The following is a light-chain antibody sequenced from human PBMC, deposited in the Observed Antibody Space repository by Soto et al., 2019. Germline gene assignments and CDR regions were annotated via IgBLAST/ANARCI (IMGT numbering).Light chain of an antibody. CDR2: DTS. CDR1: TGAVTSGHY. Sequence: QAVVTQEPPLTVSPGGTVTLTCGSSTGAVTSGHYPYWFQQKPGQAPRTLIYDTSNKHSWTPARFSGSLLGGKAALTLSGAQPEDEAEYYCLLFYSDIRGVFGGGTKLTVL. J-gene: IGLJ2*01. V-gene: IGLV7-46*01. CDR3: LLFYSDIRGV.